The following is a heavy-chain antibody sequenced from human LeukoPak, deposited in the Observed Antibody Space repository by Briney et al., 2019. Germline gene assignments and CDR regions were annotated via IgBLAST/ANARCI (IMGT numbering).Heavy chain of an antibody. J-gene: IGHJ4*02. CDR3: AKNIVVVPAAQDY. CDR2: ISWNSGSI. D-gene: IGHD2-2*01. Sequence: GGSLRLSCAASGFTFDDYAIHWVRQAPGKGLEWVSGISWNSGSIGYADSVKGRFTISRDNAKNSLYLQMNSLGAEDTAVYYCAKNIVVVPAAQDYWGQGTLVTVSS. V-gene: IGHV3-9*01. CDR1: GFTFDDYA.